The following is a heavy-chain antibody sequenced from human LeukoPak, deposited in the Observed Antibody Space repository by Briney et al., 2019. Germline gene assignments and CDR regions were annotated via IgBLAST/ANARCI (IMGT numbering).Heavy chain of an antibody. D-gene: IGHD3-10*01. V-gene: IGHV1-2*02. CDR3: ARSYYYGSGVELDY. CDR2: INPNGGGT. Sequence: GASVKVSCKASGYTFTGYYVHWVRQAPGQGLEWMGWINPNGGGTNYAQKFQGRLTVTRDTSLSTAYMALSRLRSADTAVYYWARSYYYGSGVELDYWGQGTLVTVSS. CDR1: GYTFTGYY. J-gene: IGHJ4*02.